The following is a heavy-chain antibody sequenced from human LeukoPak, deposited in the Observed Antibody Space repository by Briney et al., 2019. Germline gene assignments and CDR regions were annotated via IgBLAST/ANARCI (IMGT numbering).Heavy chain of an antibody. Sequence: SQTLSLTCTVSGGSISSGGYYWSWIRQHPGKGLEWIGYIYYSGSTYYNPSLKSRVTISVGTSKNQFSLKLSSVTAADTAVYYCARAASYYDILTGSSLDYWGQGTLVTVSS. J-gene: IGHJ4*02. CDR3: ARAASYYDILTGSSLDY. CDR1: GGSISSGGYY. CDR2: IYYSGST. V-gene: IGHV4-31*03. D-gene: IGHD3-9*01.